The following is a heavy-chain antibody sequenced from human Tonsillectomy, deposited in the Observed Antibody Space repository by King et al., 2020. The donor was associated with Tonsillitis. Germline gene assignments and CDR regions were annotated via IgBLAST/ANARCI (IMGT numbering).Heavy chain of an antibody. Sequence: QLVQSGAEVKKPGESLKISCKGSGYSFTSHWIGWVRQMPGKGLEWMGIIYPGDSATRYGPSSQGQVTISADQSTSTAHLQWSSLKASDTAMYYCAITYDYDSSGYFFWAFDIWGQGTMVTVSS. CDR1: GYSFTSHW. CDR3: AITYDYDSSGYFFWAFDI. D-gene: IGHD3-22*01. J-gene: IGHJ3*02. CDR2: IYPGDSAT. V-gene: IGHV5-51*03.